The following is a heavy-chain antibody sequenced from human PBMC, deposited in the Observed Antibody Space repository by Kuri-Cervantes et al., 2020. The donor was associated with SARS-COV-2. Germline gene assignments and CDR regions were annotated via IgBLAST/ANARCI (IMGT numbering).Heavy chain of an antibody. CDR3: ARGAMVRGVTPGKNAFDI. J-gene: IGHJ3*02. Sequence: GESLKISCAASGFTVSSNYMSWVRQAPGKGLEWVSYISSSSSYTNYADSVKGRFTISRDNAKNSLYLQMNSLRAEDTAVYYCARGAMVRGVTPGKNAFDIWGQGTMVTVSS. D-gene: IGHD3-10*01. V-gene: IGHV3-11*06. CDR2: ISSSSSYT. CDR1: GFTVSSNY.